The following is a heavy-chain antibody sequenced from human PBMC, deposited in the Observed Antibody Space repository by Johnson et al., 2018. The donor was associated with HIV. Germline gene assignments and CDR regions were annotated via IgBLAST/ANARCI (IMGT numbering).Heavy chain of an antibody. V-gene: IGHV3-64*01. Sequence: VQLVESGGGLVQPGGSLRLSYVASGFTFSRYAIHWVRQAPGKGLEYVSGISSNGGSTYYAHSVKGRFIISRDNSKNTLYLQMGSLRAEDMAVYYCAREESSPGGVAFDIWGQGTMVAVSS. CDR2: ISSNGGST. D-gene: IGHD3-16*01. J-gene: IGHJ3*02. CDR3: AREESSPGGVAFDI. CDR1: GFTFSRYA.